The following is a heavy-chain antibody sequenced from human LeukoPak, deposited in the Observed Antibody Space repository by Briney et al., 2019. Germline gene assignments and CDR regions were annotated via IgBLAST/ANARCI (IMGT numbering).Heavy chain of an antibody. Sequence: GGSLRLSCAASGFTFSNYWMSWVRQAPGKGLEFMANIKEAGSEKYYVDSVKGRFTISRDNAKNSLYLQMNSLRAEDTAVYYCARDRSSGWDDYWGQGTLVTVSS. D-gene: IGHD6-19*01. CDR3: ARDRSSGWDDY. J-gene: IGHJ4*02. V-gene: IGHV3-7*01. CDR2: IKEAGSEK. CDR1: GFTFSNYW.